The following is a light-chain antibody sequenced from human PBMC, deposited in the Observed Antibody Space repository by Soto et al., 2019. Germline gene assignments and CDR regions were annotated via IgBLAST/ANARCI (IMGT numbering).Light chain of an antibody. V-gene: IGKV3-15*01. Sequence: EIVLTQSAGTLSLSPGARATLSCRAIQSVSSSYLAWYQQKPGQAPRLLIHGASTRAPGFPARFSGSGSGTDFTLTISSLQSEDFAVYYCQQYDNWPWTFGQGTKVDIK. CDR1: QSVSSSY. J-gene: IGKJ1*01. CDR3: QQYDNWPWT. CDR2: GAS.